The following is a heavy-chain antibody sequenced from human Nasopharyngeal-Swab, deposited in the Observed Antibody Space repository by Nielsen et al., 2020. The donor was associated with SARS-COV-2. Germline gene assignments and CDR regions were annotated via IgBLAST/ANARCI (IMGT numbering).Heavy chain of an antibody. CDR1: GGTFNSYA. CDR3: ARESGSSQYSAYYMDV. CDR2: IIPVFGTT. J-gene: IGHJ6*03. V-gene: IGHV1-69*13. Sequence: SVKVSCKPSGGTFNSYAFSWVRQAPGQGLEWMGRIIPVFGTTNYAQDFQGRVTITADQSTATAYMQLSSLRSEDTAVYYCARESGSSQYSAYYMDVWGKGTAVTVSS. D-gene: IGHD2-15*01.